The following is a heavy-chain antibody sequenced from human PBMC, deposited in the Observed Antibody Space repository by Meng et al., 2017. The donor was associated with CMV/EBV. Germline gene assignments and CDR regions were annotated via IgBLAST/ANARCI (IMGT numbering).Heavy chain of an antibody. Sequence: SETLSLTCTVSGGSISSSSYYWGWIRQPPGKGLEWIGSIYYSASTYYNPSLKSRVTISVDTSKNQFSLKLSSVTAADTAVYYCAIIGYKEWDYWGQGTLVTVSS. CDR3: AIIGYKEWDY. J-gene: IGHJ4*02. V-gene: IGHV4-39*07. CDR1: GGSISSSSYY. CDR2: IYYSAST. D-gene: IGHD3-3*01.